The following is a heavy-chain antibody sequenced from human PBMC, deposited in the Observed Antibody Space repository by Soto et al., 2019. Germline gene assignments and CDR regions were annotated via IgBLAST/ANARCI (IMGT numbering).Heavy chain of an antibody. D-gene: IGHD3-16*01. CDR2: IYCSWST. Sequence: QVQLQESGPGLVKPSETLSLTCTVSGGSISSYYWSWIRQPPGKGLEWIGYIYCSWSTNYNPSLKSRVTISVDTSKNPFSLKLSSVTAADTAVYYCARRYGGNFDYWGQGTLVTVSS. CDR1: GGSISSYY. V-gene: IGHV4-59*01. CDR3: ARRYGGNFDY. J-gene: IGHJ4*02.